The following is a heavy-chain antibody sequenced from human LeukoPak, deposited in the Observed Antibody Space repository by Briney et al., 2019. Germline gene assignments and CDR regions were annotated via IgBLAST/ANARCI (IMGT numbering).Heavy chain of an antibody. J-gene: IGHJ4*02. CDR2: INAGNGNT. V-gene: IGHV1-3*01. CDR1: GYTFTSYA. CDR3: ARGDGYNFDFDY. D-gene: IGHD5-24*01. Sequence: ASVKVSCKASGYTFTSYAMHWVRQAPGQRLEWMGWINAGNGNTKYSQKFQGRVTITRDTSASTAYMELSSLRSEDTAVYYCARGDGYNFDFDYWDQGTLVTVSS.